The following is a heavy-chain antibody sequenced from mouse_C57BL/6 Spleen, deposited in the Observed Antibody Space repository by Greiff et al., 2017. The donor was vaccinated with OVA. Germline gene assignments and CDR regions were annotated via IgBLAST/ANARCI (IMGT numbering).Heavy chain of an antibody. Sequence: VQLQQSGAELARPGASVKMSCKASGYTFTSYTMHWVKQRPGQGLEWIGYINPSSGYTKYNQKFKDKATLTADKSSSTAYMQLSSLTSEDSAVYYCAKLDNWYFDVWGTGTTVTVSS. CDR2: INPSSGYT. CDR1: GYTFTSYT. J-gene: IGHJ1*03. V-gene: IGHV1-4*01. D-gene: IGHD4-1*01. CDR3: AKLDNWYFDV.